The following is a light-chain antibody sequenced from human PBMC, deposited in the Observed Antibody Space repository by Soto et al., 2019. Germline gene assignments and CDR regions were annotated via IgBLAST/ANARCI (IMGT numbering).Light chain of an antibody. CDR3: QVWDSSSESNV. CDR2: DDR. V-gene: IGLV3-21*02. CDR1: NIGSKP. J-gene: IGLJ1*01. Sequence: SYELTQPPSVSVAPGQTARITCRGDNIGSKPVHWFQQKPGQAPVLVVYDDRDRPSGIPERFSGSNSGNTATLTVSRVEAGDEADYYCQVWDSSSESNVFGTGTKATVL.